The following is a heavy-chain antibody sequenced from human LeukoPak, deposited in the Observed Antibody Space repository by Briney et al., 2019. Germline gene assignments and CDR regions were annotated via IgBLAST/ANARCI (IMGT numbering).Heavy chain of an antibody. CDR3: AREANPGYSYGPNWFDP. Sequence: PSETLSLTCTVSGGSISSSYYWGWIRQPPGKGLEWIGNKYYRGSTYYNPSLKSRVTISVDTSKNQFSLKLSSVTAADTAVYYCAREANPGYSYGPNWFDPWGQGTLVTVSS. CDR1: GGSISSSYY. V-gene: IGHV4-39*07. J-gene: IGHJ5*02. D-gene: IGHD5-18*01. CDR2: KYYRGST.